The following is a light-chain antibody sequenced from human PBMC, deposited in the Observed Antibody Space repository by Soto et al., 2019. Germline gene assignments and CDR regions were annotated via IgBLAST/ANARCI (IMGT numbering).Light chain of an antibody. CDR1: QSISSW. CDR3: QQYNSYSGT. J-gene: IGKJ2*01. CDR2: KAS. Sequence: DIQMTQSPSTLSASVGDRVTITCRASQSISSWLAWYQQKPGKAPKLLIYKASSLESGVPSRFSGSGSGTECTLPISSLQPDDFATYYCQQYNSYSGTFGQGTKLEIK. V-gene: IGKV1-5*03.